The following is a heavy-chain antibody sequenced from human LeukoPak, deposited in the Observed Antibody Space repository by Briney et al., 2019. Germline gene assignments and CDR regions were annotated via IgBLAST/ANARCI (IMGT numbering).Heavy chain of an antibody. Sequence: PSETLSLTCAVYGGSFSGYYWSWIRQPPGKGLEWIGEINHSGSTNYNPSLKSRVTISVDTSKNQFSLKLSSVTAADTAVYYCARASYGDYDYWGQGTLVTVSS. CDR3: ARASYGDYDY. CDR2: INHSGST. D-gene: IGHD4-17*01. V-gene: IGHV4-34*01. CDR1: GGSFSGYY. J-gene: IGHJ4*02.